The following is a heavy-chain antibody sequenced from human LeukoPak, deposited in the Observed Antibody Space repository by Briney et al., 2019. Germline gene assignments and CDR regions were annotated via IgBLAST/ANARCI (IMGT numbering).Heavy chain of an antibody. Sequence: GRSLRLSCAASRFTFDDYAMHWVRQAPGKGLEWVSGISWNSGSIGYADSVKGRFTISRDNAKNSLYLQMNSLRAEDAALYYCAKDMYSSGYCPDYWGQGTLVTVSS. V-gene: IGHV3-9*01. D-gene: IGHD3-22*01. CDR3: AKDMYSSGYCPDY. CDR1: RFTFDDYA. J-gene: IGHJ4*02. CDR2: ISWNSGSI.